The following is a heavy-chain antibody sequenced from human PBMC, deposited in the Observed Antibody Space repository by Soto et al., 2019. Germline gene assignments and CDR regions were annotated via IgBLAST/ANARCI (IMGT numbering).Heavy chain of an antibody. Sequence: GGSLRLSCAASGFTFSSYSVNWVRQAPGKGLEWVSSISSSSSYIYYADSVKGRFTISRDNAKNSLYLQMNSLRAEDTAVYYCARDLAYCGGDCYSYYFDYWGQGTLVTVSS. J-gene: IGHJ4*02. CDR3: ARDLAYCGGDCYSYYFDY. V-gene: IGHV3-21*01. D-gene: IGHD2-21*02. CDR1: GFTFSSYS. CDR2: ISSSSSYI.